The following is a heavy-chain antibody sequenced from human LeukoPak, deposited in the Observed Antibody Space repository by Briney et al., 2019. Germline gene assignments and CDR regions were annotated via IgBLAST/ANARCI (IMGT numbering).Heavy chain of an antibody. D-gene: IGHD3/OR15-3a*01. V-gene: IGHV3-30*04. J-gene: IGHJ4*02. CDR2: MSSDERLQ. CDR3: VREEYDFALGAFDY. CDR1: GFTFSSYA. Sequence: GGSLRLSCAASGFTFSSYAMHWVRQAPGKGLEWAAVMSSDERLQFYAHSVKGRFTVSRDNSRNTLYLQLNSLRTEDTALYYCVREEYDFALGAFDYWGQGTLVTVSS.